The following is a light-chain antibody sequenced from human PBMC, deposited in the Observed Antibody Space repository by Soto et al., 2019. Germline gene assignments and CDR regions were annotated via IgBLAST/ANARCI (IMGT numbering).Light chain of an antibody. Sequence: QSALTQPASVSGSPGQSITISCTGTSSDVGGYNYVSWYQQHPGKPPKLMIYEVNNRPSGVSNRFSGSKSGNTASLTISGLQAEDESDYYCSSYTTSNTPWVFCGGTKLTVL. CDR3: SSYTTSNTPWV. J-gene: IGLJ3*02. V-gene: IGLV2-14*01. CDR2: EVN. CDR1: SSDVGGYNY.